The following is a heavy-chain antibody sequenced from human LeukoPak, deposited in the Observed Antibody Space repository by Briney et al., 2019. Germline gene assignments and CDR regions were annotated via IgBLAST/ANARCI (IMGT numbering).Heavy chain of an antibody. CDR2: INPNSGGT. CDR1: GYTFTGYY. Sequence: ALVKVSCKASGYTFTGYYMHWVRQAPGQELEWMGWINPNSGGTNYAQKFQGRVTMTRDTSISTAYMDLSRLRSDDTAVYYCARGYSSGWYLDYWGQGTLVTVSS. J-gene: IGHJ4*02. CDR3: ARGYSSGWYLDY. V-gene: IGHV1-2*02. D-gene: IGHD6-19*01.